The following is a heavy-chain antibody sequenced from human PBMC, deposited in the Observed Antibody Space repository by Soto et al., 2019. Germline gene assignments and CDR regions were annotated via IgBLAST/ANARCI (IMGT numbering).Heavy chain of an antibody. CDR3: ARRYGDSSSSAGFDS. V-gene: IGHV1-18*01. D-gene: IGHD2-21*02. CDR1: GYTFTTYS. CDR2: INPYNGKT. Sequence: QVQLVQSGGEVNEPGASVKVSCKASGYTFTTYSISWVRQAHGQGLEWVGWINPYNGKTNQAQKVQGRVTMSTDPSTSTAYMAVRSLRSDDTAVYYCARRYGDSSSSAGFDSWGQGNLVTVSS. J-gene: IGHJ4*02.